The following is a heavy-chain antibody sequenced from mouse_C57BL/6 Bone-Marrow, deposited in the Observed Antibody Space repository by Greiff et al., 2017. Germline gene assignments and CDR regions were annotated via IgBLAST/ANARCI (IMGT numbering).Heavy chain of an antibody. J-gene: IGHJ2*01. D-gene: IGHD2-14*01. CDR3: ARSGPLVRSVDY. CDR1: GYTFTSYW. Sequence: QVQLQQPGAELVKPGASVKMSCKASGYTFTSYWITWVKQRPGQGLEWIGDIYPTSGRTNYNEKFKSKAILTVDTSYNTAYMQISSLTSEDSAVCYCARSGPLVRSVDYWGQGTTLTVSS. V-gene: IGHV1-55*01. CDR2: IYPTSGRT.